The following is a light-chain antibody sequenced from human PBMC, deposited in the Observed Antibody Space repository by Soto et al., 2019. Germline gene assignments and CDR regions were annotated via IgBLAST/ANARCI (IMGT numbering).Light chain of an antibody. V-gene: IGLV2-14*01. CDR3: NSYTSSSTHV. CDR1: NSDVGGYNY. CDR2: EVS. J-gene: IGLJ1*01. Sequence: QSVLTQPASVSGSPGQSITISCTGTNSDVGGYNYVSWYQQHPGKAPKLVIYEVSNRPSGVSNRFSASKSGNTASLTISGLQAEDEADYYCNSYTSSSTHVFGSGTKLTVL.